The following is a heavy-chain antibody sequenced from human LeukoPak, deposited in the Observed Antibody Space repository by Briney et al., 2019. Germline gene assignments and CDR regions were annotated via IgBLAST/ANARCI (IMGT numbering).Heavy chain of an antibody. J-gene: IGHJ4*02. CDR2: ISSSGSTI. V-gene: IGHV3-48*04. D-gene: IGHD3-10*01. CDR1: GFTFSSYA. CDR3: ARDHGPLHTYYYGSGSYYADY. Sequence: TGGSLRLSCAASGFTFSSYAMSWVRQAPGKGLEWVSYISSSGSTIYYADSVKGRFTISRDNAKNSLYLQMNSLRAEDTAVYYCARDHGPLHTYYYGSGSYYADYWGQGTLVTVSS.